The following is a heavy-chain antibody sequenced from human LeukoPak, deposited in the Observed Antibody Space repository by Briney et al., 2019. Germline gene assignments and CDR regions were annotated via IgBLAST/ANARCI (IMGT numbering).Heavy chain of an antibody. Sequence: SETLSLTCAVYGGSFSGYYWSWIRQPPGKGLEWIGEINHSGSTNYNPSLKSRVTISVDTSKNQFSLKLSSVTAADTAVYYCAGGGYSYGPRRYFDYWGQGTLVTVSS. CDR1: GGSFSGYY. D-gene: IGHD5-18*01. V-gene: IGHV4-34*01. J-gene: IGHJ4*02. CDR2: INHSGST. CDR3: AGGGYSYGPRRYFDY.